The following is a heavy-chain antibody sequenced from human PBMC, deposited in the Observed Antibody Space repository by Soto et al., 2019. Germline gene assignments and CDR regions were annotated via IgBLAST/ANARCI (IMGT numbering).Heavy chain of an antibody. CDR2: INHSGST. Sequence: PSETLSLTCAVYGGSFSGYYWSWIRQPPGKGLEWIGEINHSGSTNYNPSLKSRVTISVDTSKNQFSLKLSSVTAADTAVYYCARVIAVAGVYYYGMDVWGQGTTVTVS. V-gene: IGHV4-34*01. CDR1: GGSFSGYY. J-gene: IGHJ6*02. D-gene: IGHD6-19*01. CDR3: ARVIAVAGVYYYGMDV.